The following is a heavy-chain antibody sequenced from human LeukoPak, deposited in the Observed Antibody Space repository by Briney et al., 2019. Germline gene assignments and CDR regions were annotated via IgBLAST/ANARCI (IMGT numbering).Heavy chain of an antibody. CDR2: IYSSGSS. V-gene: IGHV4-39*01. J-gene: IGHJ4*02. D-gene: IGHD3-10*01. CDR1: GGSISSSSYH. CDR3: ATRYGSGTYPRYYFDS. Sequence: SETLSLTCTVSGGSISSSSYHWGWLRQPPGKGLEWVGTIYSSGSSYYNPSPKSRLTISVDTSRNQFSLKLSSVTASDTAVYYCATRYGSGTYPRYYFDSWGQGTLVTVSS.